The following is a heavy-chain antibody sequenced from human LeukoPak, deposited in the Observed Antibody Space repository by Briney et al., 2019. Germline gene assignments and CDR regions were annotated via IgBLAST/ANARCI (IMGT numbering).Heavy chain of an antibody. Sequence: GESLKISCKGSGYXFTSYWICWVRQMPGKGLEWMGIIYPGDSDTRYSPSFQGQVTISADKSISTAYLQWSSLKASDTAMYYCARPGATSSQFDAFDIWGQGTMVTVSS. CDR1: GYXFTSYW. CDR2: IYPGDSDT. V-gene: IGHV5-51*01. CDR3: ARPGATSSQFDAFDI. J-gene: IGHJ3*02. D-gene: IGHD5-24*01.